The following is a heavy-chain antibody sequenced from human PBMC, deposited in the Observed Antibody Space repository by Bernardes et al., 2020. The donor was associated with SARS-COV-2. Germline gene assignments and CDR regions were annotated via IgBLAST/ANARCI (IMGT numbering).Heavy chain of an antibody. Sequence: SETLSLTCTVSGGSISSSSYYWGWIRQPPGKGLEWIGSIYYSGSTYYNPSLKSRVTISVDTSKNQFSLKLSSVTAADTAVYYCARTDPDSRTYPVFDRWGQGTLVTVSS. V-gene: IGHV4-39*01. CDR1: GGSISSSSYY. CDR2: IYYSGST. D-gene: IGHD3-22*01. J-gene: IGHJ5*02. CDR3: ARTDPDSRTYPVFDR.